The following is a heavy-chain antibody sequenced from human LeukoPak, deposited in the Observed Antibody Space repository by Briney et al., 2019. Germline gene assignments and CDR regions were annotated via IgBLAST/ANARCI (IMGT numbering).Heavy chain of an antibody. CDR2: IYYSGST. D-gene: IGHD6-13*01. Sequence: SETLSLTCTVSGGSISSSSYYWGWIRQPPGKGLEWIGSIYYSGSTYYNPSLKSRVTISVDTSKNQFSLKLSSVTAADTAVYYCARPAGAGLAAAGFWYFDLWGRGTLVTASS. V-gene: IGHV4-39*01. CDR1: GGSISSSSYY. CDR3: ARPAGAGLAAAGFWYFDL. J-gene: IGHJ2*01.